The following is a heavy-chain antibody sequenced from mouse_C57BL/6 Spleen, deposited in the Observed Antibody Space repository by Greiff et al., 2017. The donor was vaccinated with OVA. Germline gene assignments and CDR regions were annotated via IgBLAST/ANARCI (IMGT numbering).Heavy chain of an antibody. D-gene: IGHD3-3*01. CDR2: ISSGSSTI. CDR3: ARRRDGDAMDY. J-gene: IGHJ4*01. CDR1: GFTFSDYG. Sequence: EVKLMESGGGLVKPGGSLKLSCAASGFTFSDYGMHWVRQAPEKGLEWVAYISSGSSTIYYADTVKGRFTISRDNAKNTLFLQMTSLRSEDTAMYYCARRRDGDAMDYWGQGTSVTVSS. V-gene: IGHV5-17*01.